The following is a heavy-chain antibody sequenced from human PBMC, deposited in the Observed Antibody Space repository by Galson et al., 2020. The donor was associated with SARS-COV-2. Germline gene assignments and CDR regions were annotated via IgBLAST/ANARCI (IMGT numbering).Heavy chain of an antibody. V-gene: IGHV3-30*18. Sequence: GGSLRLSCAASGFTFSAYGMHWVRQAPGKGLEWVAVISYNGSDKYYADSVKGRFTISRDNSKNTLYLHMNSLRAEDTAVFYCAKDFKYFYTGGYYPGFWGQGTLVTVSS. CDR3: AKDFKYFYTGGYYPGF. CDR2: ISYNGSDK. J-gene: IGHJ4*02. CDR1: GFTFSAYG. D-gene: IGHD3-22*01.